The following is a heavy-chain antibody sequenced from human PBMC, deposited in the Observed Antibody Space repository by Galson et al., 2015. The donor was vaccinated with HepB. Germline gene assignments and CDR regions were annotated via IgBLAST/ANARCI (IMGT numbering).Heavy chain of an antibody. CDR1: GFTFSSYA. CDR3: ARGGGRKDNWNYGPWFDP. V-gene: IGHV3-23*01. Sequence: SLRLSCAASGFTFSSYAMSWVRQAPGKGLEWVSAISGSGGSTYYADSVKGRFTISRDNSKNTLYLQMNSLRAEDTAVYYCARGGGRKDNWNYGPWFDPWGQGTLVTVSS. CDR2: ISGSGGST. J-gene: IGHJ5*02. D-gene: IGHD1-7*01.